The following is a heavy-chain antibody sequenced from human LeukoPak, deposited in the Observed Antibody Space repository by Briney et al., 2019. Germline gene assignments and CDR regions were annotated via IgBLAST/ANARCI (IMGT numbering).Heavy chain of an antibody. CDR2: ISGSGGST. V-gene: IGHV3-23*01. CDR3: AKDPLGYFYYMDV. CDR1: GFTFSSYA. D-gene: IGHD2-15*01. Sequence: GGSLRLSCAASGFTFSSYAMSWVRQAPGKGLEWVSAISGSGGSTYYADPVKGRFTISRDNSKNTLYLQMNSLRAEDTAVYYCAKDPLGYFYYMDVWGKGTTVTVSS. J-gene: IGHJ6*03.